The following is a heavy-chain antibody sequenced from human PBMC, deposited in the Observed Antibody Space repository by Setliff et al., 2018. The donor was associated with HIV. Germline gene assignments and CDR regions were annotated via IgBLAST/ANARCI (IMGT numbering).Heavy chain of an antibody. CDR3: TTSSPPAMTTVTSLSFDY. CDR1: GFILSEDW. CDR2: IKSKRDGGTI. V-gene: IGHV3-15*01. D-gene: IGHD4-17*01. J-gene: IGHJ4*02. Sequence: PGGSLRLSCAVSGFILSEDWMSWVRQAPGKGLEWLGRIKSKRDGGTIDYTAPVKGRFTISRDDSKNTLYLEMNNLKTEDTAVYYCTTSSPPAMTTVTSLSFDYWGQGTLVTVSS.